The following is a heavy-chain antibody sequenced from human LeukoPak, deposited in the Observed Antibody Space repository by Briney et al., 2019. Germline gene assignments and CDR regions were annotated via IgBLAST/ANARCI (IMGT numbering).Heavy chain of an antibody. D-gene: IGHD7-27*01. V-gene: IGHV4-31*03. CDR1: CGSLRSDAYY. CDR3: ASLNTGDYYVDY. CDR2: IYYSGST. J-gene: IGHJ4*02. Sequence: SQTLSHTRTVSCGSLRSDAYYWRWTRHPPGEGPVWIGYIYYSGSTYYNPSINNRVTISVDTSKNQFSLKLSSVTAADTAVYYCASLNTGDYYVDYWGQGTLVTVSS.